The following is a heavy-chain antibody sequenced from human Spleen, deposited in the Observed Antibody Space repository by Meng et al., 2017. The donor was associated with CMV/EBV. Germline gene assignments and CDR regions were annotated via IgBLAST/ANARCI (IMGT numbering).Heavy chain of an antibody. CDR1: GGSFSTHY. Sequence: SETLSLTCTVYGGSFSTHYWGWIRQPPGKGLEWIGDINNSEYTNSNPSLKSRVTMSVDASKNQFSLKLSSVTAADTAVYYCARDTVDTAMGSPGRNWGQGTLVTVSS. CDR2: INNSEYT. J-gene: IGHJ4*02. V-gene: IGHV4-34*01. D-gene: IGHD5-18*01. CDR3: ARDTVDTAMGSPGRN.